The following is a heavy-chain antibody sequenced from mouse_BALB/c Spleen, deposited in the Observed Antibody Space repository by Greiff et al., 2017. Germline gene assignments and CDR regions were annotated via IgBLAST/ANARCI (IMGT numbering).Heavy chain of an antibody. D-gene: IGHD3-2*02. CDR2: ISSGGSYT. J-gene: IGHJ3*01. CDR3: ASNPEAWFAY. CDR1: GFTFSSYA. Sequence: EVKLMESGGGLVKPGGSLKLSCAASGFTFSSYAMSWVRQSPEKRLEWVAEISSGGSYTYYPDTVTGRFTISRDNAKNTLYLEMSSLRSEDTAMYYCASNPEAWFAYWGQGTLVTVSA. V-gene: IGHV5-9-4*01.